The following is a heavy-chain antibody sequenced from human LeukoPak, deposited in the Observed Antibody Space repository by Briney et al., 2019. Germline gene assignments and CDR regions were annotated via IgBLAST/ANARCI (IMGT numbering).Heavy chain of an antibody. D-gene: IGHD3-3*01. CDR3: ATAIFGVVPDY. CDR2: INPSGGST. Sequence: ASVKVSCKASGYTFTSYYMHWVRQAPGQGLEWMGIINPSGGSTSYAQKFQGRVTMTEDTSTDTAYMELSSLRSEDTAVYYCATAIFGVVPDYWGQGTLVTVSS. V-gene: IGHV1-46*01. CDR1: GYTFTSYY. J-gene: IGHJ4*02.